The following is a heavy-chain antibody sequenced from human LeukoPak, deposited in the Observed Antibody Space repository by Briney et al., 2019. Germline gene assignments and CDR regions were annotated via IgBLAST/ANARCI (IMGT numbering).Heavy chain of an antibody. J-gene: IGHJ6*02. V-gene: IGHV3-21*01. D-gene: IGHD2-15*01. CDR1: GFTFSDYT. Sequence: PGGSLRLSCAASGFTFSDYTMNWVRQAPGKGLEWVACITTRSSYMYYADSVKGRFTISIDNAKNSLYLQMNSLRAEDTAVYYCAKDRLTYYYYGMDVWGQGTTVTVSS. CDR3: AKDRLTYYYYGMDV. CDR2: ITTRSSYM.